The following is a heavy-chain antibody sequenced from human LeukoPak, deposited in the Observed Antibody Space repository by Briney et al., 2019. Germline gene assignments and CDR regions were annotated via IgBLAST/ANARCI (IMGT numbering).Heavy chain of an antibody. Sequence: GGSLRLSCAASGSTFSNYWMTWVRQAPGKGLEWVANIKPDGSEKYYVDSVKGRFTISRDNAKKSLYLQMNSLRAEDTAVYYCARVTVRYFDWLPRSHNWFDPWGQGTLVTVSS. CDR2: IKPDGSEK. J-gene: IGHJ5*02. CDR3: ARVTVRYFDWLPRSHNWFDP. V-gene: IGHV3-7*01. D-gene: IGHD3-9*01. CDR1: GSTFSNYW.